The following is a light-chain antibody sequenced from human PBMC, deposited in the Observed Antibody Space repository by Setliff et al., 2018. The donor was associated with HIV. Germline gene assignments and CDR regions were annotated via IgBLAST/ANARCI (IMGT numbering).Light chain of an antibody. J-gene: IGLJ1*01. CDR3: TSYTVNNTPV. Sequence: QSVLTQPASVIGSPGQSITISCNGTSSDIGGYNYVSWYQQHPDTVPKLIIYDATNRPSGISDRFSGSKSADAASLTISGLQTEDEADYYCTSYTVNNTPVFGTGTKVTV. CDR1: SSDIGGYNY. CDR2: DAT. V-gene: IGLV2-14*03.